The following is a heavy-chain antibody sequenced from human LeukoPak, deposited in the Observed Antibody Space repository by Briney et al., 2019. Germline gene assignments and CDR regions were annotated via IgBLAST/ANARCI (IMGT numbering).Heavy chain of an antibody. V-gene: IGHV1-18*04. D-gene: IGHD6-6*01. Sequence: ASVKVSCKASGYTFTGYYMHWVRQAPGQGLEWMGWISAYNGNTNYAQKLQGRVTMTTDTSTSTAYMELRSLRSDDTAVYYCARGGSSIAALEYYFDYWGQGTLVTVSS. CDR3: ARGGSSIAALEYYFDY. CDR1: GYTFTGYY. J-gene: IGHJ4*02. CDR2: ISAYNGNT.